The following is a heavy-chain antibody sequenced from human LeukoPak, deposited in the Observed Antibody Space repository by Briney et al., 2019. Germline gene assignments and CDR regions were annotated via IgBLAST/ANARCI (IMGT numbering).Heavy chain of an antibody. CDR3: AKVGVYDSGTLRGYFDF. V-gene: IGHV3-23*01. CDR1: GFTFRSYT. CDR2: IITSGGTT. J-gene: IGHJ4*02. D-gene: IGHD3-10*01. Sequence: GSLRLSCAGTGFTFRSYTMSWVRQAPGKGLEWVSAIITSGGTTYYADSVKGRFTISRDNSKNTLYLQMSSLRAEDTAVYYCAKVGVYDSGTLRGYFDFWGQGTLVTVSS.